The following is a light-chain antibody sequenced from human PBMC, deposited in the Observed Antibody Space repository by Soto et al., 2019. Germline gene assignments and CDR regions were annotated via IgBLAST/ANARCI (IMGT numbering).Light chain of an antibody. CDR3: QQYKTYFRT. V-gene: IGKV1-5*03. CDR2: KAS. Sequence: DIQMTQSPSTLSASVGDRVTITCRASQNISPWLAWYQQKPGKAPKILIYKASSLESGVPSRFSGSDSGTEFTLPISSLQPDDFATYYCQQYKTYFRTFGQGTKLEIK. J-gene: IGKJ2*01. CDR1: QNISPW.